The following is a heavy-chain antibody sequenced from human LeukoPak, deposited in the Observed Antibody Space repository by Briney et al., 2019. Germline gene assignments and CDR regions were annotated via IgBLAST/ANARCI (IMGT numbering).Heavy chain of an antibody. CDR3: ANGQQDPDYYMDV. D-gene: IGHD6-13*01. CDR1: GGSISSGGYY. CDR2: IYHSGST. J-gene: IGHJ6*03. Sequence: SETPSLTCTVSGGSISSGGYYWSWIRQPPGKGLEWIGYIYHSGSTYYNPSLKSRVTMSVDTSKNQFSLKLNSVTAADTAVYFCANGQQDPDYYMDVWGKGTTVTVSS. V-gene: IGHV4-30-2*01.